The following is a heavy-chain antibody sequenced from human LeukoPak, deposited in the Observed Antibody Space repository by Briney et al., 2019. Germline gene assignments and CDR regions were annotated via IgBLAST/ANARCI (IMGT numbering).Heavy chain of an antibody. V-gene: IGHV3-30*18. CDR3: AKDFRDYYDSNYFDY. Sequence: GGSLRLSCAASGFTFSGYGMHWVRQAPGKGLEWVAVISYDGSNKYYADSVKGRFTISRDNSKNTLYLQMNSLRAEDTAVYYCAKDFRDYYDSNYFDYWGQGTLVTVSS. CDR1: GFTFSGYG. J-gene: IGHJ4*02. CDR2: ISYDGSNK. D-gene: IGHD3-22*01.